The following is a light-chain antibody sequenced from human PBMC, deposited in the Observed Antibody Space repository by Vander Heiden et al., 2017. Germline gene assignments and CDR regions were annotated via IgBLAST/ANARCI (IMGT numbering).Light chain of an antibody. Sequence: DIQMTQSPSSLSASVGDRVTITCQASQDISNYLNWYQQKPGKAPKLLIYDASNLETGVPSRFSGSGSGTDFTFTISSLQPEDIATSYCQRYDNLPPTFGGGTKVEIK. CDR2: DAS. CDR3: QRYDNLPPT. CDR1: QDISNY. J-gene: IGKJ4*01. V-gene: IGKV1-33*01.